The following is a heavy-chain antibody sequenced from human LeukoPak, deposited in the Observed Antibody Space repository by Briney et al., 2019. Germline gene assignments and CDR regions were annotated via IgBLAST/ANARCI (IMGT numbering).Heavy chain of an antibody. CDR2: ISGSGGAT. D-gene: IGHD3-16*02. V-gene: IGHV3-23*01. CDR3: ATSETLRLGELSPMDY. CDR1: GITFRSYA. J-gene: IGHJ4*02. Sequence: GGSLRLSCAASGITFRSYAMNWVRQAPGKGLEWVSGISGSGGATYYAESVKGRFTISRDNSKNTLYVQMNSLRVDDTAVYYCATSETLRLGELSPMDYWGQGTQVTVSS.